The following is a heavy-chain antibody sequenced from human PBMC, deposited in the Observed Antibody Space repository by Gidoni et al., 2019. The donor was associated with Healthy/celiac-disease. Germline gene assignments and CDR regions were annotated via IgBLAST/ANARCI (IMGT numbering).Heavy chain of an antibody. CDR3: ANLAGDLWY. Sequence: EVQLLESGGGLVQPGGSLRLPCAASGFTFRRYAMSWVRQAPGKWLEWVSSIRGTGVSTYYADSVKGRFTISRDNSKNTLYLQMNSLRAEDTAVYYCANLAGDLWYWGQGTLVTVSS. D-gene: IGHD7-27*01. V-gene: IGHV3-23*01. CDR2: IRGTGVST. J-gene: IGHJ4*02. CDR1: GFTFRRYA.